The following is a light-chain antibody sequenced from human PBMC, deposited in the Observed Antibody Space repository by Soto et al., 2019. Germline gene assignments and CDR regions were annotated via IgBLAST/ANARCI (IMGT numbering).Light chain of an antibody. J-gene: IGKJ4*01. V-gene: IGKV3-11*01. CDR2: DAS. Sequence: EIVLTQSPATLSLSPGERATLSCRASQSVSSYLAWYQQKPGQAPRLLIYDASNRATGIPARFSGSGSGTYFTLTISSLEPEDFAVYYCQQRSNWPLIFGGGTKVEIK. CDR1: QSVSSY. CDR3: QQRSNWPLI.